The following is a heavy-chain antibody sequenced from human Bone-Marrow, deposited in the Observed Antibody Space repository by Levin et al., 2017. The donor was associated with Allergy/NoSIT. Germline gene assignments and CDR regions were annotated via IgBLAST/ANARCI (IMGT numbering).Heavy chain of an antibody. V-gene: IGHV4-39*07. Sequence: SETLSLTCIVSGASISSGTYYWSWIRQPPGKGLEWIGVFSYSGSPRYSPSLRSRVAISIDRSTNQFSLRLTSVTAADTAVYFCAARGYSFGYLGLRQKASVDDWGQGTLVTVSS. D-gene: IGHD5-18*01. CDR3: AARGYSFGYLGLRQKASVDD. J-gene: IGHJ4*02. CDR1: GASISSGTYY. CDR2: FSYSGSP.